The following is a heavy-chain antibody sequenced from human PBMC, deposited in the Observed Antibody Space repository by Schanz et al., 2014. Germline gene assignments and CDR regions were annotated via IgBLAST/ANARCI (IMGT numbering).Heavy chain of an antibody. CDR1: GASISGSSDY. Sequence: QLQLQESGPGLVKPSETLSLTCTVSGASISGSSDYWGWIRQSPGKGLEWIGNIYYTGTTYYNPSLKGRVSISVDTPKNQVSLKRPSVTAADTAVFYCARRDNYLSAFDIWGQGTMVTVSS. J-gene: IGHJ3*02. CDR2: IYYTGTT. D-gene: IGHD4-4*01. V-gene: IGHV4-39*01. CDR3: ARRDNYLSAFDI.